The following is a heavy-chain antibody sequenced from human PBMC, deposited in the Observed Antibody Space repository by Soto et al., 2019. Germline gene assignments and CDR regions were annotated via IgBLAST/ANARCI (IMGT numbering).Heavy chain of an antibody. CDR1: GFIFTRYS. Sequence: GGSLRLSCAASGFIFTRYSMNWVRQAPGKGLEWVSSISSTTNYIYYGDSMKGRFTISRDNAKNSLYLEMNSLRAEDTAVYYCARESEDLTSNFDYWGTGTLVTVSS. D-gene: IGHD7-27*01. V-gene: IGHV3-21*06. CDR2: ISSTTNYI. J-gene: IGHJ4*02. CDR3: ARESEDLTSNFDY.